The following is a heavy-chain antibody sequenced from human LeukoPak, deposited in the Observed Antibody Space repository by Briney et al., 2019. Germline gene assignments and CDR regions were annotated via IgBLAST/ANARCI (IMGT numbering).Heavy chain of an antibody. Sequence: PGGSLRLSCVASGFTFSSHFMNWVRQAPGKGLEWVASIKADGNETKYVDSVKGRLTISRDNAKNSLSLQMNSLRVEDTAVYYCARGGSVDSYYRPFDYWGQGTQVTVSS. D-gene: IGHD3-10*01. CDR3: ARGGSVDSYYRPFDY. J-gene: IGHJ4*02. CDR1: GFTFSSHF. CDR2: IKADGNET. V-gene: IGHV3-7*04.